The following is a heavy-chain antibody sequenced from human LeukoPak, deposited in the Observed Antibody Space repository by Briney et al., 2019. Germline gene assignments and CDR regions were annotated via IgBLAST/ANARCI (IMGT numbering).Heavy chain of an antibody. Sequence: PSETLSLTCTVSGGSISSYYWSWIRQPPGKGLEWIGYIYYSGSTNYNPSLKSRVTISVDASKNQFSLKLSSVTAADTAVYYCARVCWNCGGDTYDYWGQGTLVTVSS. V-gene: IGHV4-59*01. CDR3: ARVCWNCGGDTYDY. CDR1: GGSISSYY. CDR2: IYYSGST. J-gene: IGHJ4*02. D-gene: IGHD2-21*02.